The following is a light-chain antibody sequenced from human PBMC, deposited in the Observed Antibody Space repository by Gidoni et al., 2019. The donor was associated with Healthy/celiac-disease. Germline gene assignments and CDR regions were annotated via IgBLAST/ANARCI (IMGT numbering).Light chain of an antibody. J-gene: IGKJ3*01. CDR2: DAS. V-gene: IGKV3-11*01. CDR1: QSVSSY. CDR3: QQRSNGPWIT. Sequence: ELVLTQSPATLSLSPGERATLSCRASQSVSSYLAWYQQKPGQAPRLLIYDASNRATGIPARFSGSGSGTDFTLTISSLEPEDFAVYYCQQRSNGPWITFGPGTKVDIK.